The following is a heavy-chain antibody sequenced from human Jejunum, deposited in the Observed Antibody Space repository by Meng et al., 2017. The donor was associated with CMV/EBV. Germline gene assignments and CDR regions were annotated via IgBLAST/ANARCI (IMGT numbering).Heavy chain of an antibody. CDR1: GGSINNYY. Sequence: QVQLQELGPGLVKASETLSLPCTVSGGSINNYYWSWIRQSAGKGLEWIGRFYSSDTYNYHPSLNSRVTMSLDTSKNQFSLNLRSVTAADTAIYYCARGPGASTREGFDYWGLGTLVTVSS. CDR3: ARGPGASTREGFDY. V-gene: IGHV4-4*07. J-gene: IGHJ4*02. D-gene: IGHD1-26*01. CDR2: FYSSDTY.